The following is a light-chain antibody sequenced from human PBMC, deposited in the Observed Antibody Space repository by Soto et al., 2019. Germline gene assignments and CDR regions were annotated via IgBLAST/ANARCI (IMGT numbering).Light chain of an antibody. Sequence: ALTQPPSASGSPGQSVTISCTGTSSEVGAYNYVSWYQQHPGKAPKLMIYEVNKRPSGVPDRFSGSKSGNTASLTVSGLQAEDEADYYCSSYAGSNNFVFGTGTKVTVL. CDR2: EVN. V-gene: IGLV2-8*01. CDR3: SSYAGSNNFV. J-gene: IGLJ1*01. CDR1: SSEVGAYNY.